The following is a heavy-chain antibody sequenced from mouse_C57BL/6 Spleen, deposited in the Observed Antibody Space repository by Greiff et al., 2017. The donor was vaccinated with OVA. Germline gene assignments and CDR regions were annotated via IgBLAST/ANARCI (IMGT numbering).Heavy chain of an antibody. Sequence: QVQLKESGPELVKPGASVKISCKASGYAFSSSWMNWVKQRPGKGLEWIGRIYPGDGDTNYNGKFKGKATLTADKSSSTAYMQLSSLTSEDSAVYSSARYYSGSSSPCFDYWGQGTPLTVSS. V-gene: IGHV1-82*01. D-gene: IGHD1-1*01. CDR2: IYPGDGDT. J-gene: IGHJ2*01. CDR3: ARYYSGSSSPCFDY. CDR1: GYAFSSSW.